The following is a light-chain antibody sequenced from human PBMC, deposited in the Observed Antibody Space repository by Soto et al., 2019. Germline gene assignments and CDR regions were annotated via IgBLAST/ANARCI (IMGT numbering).Light chain of an antibody. J-gene: IGKJ3*01. CDR3: QQYNSYST. CDR1: QSISSW. Sequence: DIQMTQSPSTLSASTGDRVTITCRASQSISSWLAWYQQKPGKAPKPLIYDASSLQSGVPSRFSGSGSGTEFTLTISSLQPDDSATYYCQQYNSYSTFGPGTKVDIK. V-gene: IGKV1-5*01. CDR2: DAS.